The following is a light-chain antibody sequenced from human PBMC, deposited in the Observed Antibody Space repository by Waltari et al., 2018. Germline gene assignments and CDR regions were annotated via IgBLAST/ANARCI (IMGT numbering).Light chain of an antibody. V-gene: IGKV1-5*01. J-gene: IGKJ3*01. Sequence: DIQMTQSPSTLSASVGDRVTIPCRASQSISSWLAWYQQKPGKAPKLLIYDASSLESGVPSRISGSGSGTEFTLTISSLQPDDFATYYCQQYNSYLFTFGPGTKVDIK. CDR3: QQYNSYLFT. CDR1: QSISSW. CDR2: DAS.